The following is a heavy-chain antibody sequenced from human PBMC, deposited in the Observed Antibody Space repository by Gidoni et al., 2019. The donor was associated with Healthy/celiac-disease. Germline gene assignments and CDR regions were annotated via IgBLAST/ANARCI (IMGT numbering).Heavy chain of an antibody. CDR3: VGATVTTMEYYMDV. D-gene: IGHD4-17*01. V-gene: IGHV4-39*01. CDR2: IYYSGST. J-gene: IGHJ6*03. CDR1: GGSISSSSYY. Sequence: QLQLQESGPGLVKPSETLSLTCTVSGGSISSSSYYWGWIRQPPGKGLEWIGSIYYSGSTYYNPSLKSRVTISVDTSKNQFSLKLSSVTAADTAVYYCVGATVTTMEYYMDVWGKGTTVTVSS.